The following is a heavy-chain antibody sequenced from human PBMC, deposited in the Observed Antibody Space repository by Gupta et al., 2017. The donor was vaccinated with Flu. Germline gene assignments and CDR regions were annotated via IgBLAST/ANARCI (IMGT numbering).Heavy chain of an antibody. CDR3: ARTFDLKNGRDG. CDR2: MNSSSSYI. CDR1: TVSTYY. J-gene: IGHJ6*02. V-gene: IGHV3-21*01. Sequence: TVSTYYMHWVGHAPGKALEWVSSMNSSSSYIYFVDSVKGRFTISIDNAKNSLYLQMNSLRAEDSAVYYCARTFDLKNGRDGWGQGTTVIVSS.